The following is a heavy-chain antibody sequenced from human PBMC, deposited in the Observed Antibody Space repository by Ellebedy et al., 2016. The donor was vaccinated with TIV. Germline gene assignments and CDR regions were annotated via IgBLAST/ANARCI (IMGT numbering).Heavy chain of an antibody. CDR3: ARTPGPFDY. CDR2: ISSSSSYI. J-gene: IGHJ4*02. Sequence: GESLKISXAASGFTFSSYSMNWVRQAPGKGLEWVSSISSSSSYIYYADSVKGRFTISRDNAKNSLYLQMNSLRAEDTAVYYCARTPGPFDYWGQGTLVTVSS. CDR1: GFTFSSYS. V-gene: IGHV3-21*01.